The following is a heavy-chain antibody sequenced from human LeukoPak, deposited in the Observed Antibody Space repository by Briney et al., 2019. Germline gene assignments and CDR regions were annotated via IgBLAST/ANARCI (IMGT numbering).Heavy chain of an antibody. V-gene: IGHV3-48*01. CDR2: ISSSSSTI. Sequence: GGSLRLSCAASGFTFSSYSMNWVRQAPGKGLEWVSYISSSSSTIYYADSVKGRFTISRDNAKNSLYLQMNSLRAEDTAVYYCAKVVTGYCSTTSCPFDSWGQGTLVTVSS. D-gene: IGHD2-2*01. CDR3: AKVVTGYCSTTSCPFDS. J-gene: IGHJ4*02. CDR1: GFTFSSYS.